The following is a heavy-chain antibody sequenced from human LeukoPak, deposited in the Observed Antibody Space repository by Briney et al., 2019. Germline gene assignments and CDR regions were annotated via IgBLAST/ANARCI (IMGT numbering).Heavy chain of an antibody. CDR2: ISSAGATT. Sequence: GRSLRLSCGASGFTLRNYGMTWVRQAPGKGLDWDSIISSAGATTYYAESVKGRFTISRDNSKNTVYLQMYSLRADDTAVYYCAKGNFYHHDPAGYLEEHALDMWGQGTMVTGSS. J-gene: IGHJ3*02. CDR3: AKGNFYHHDPAGYLEEHALDM. D-gene: IGHD3-9*01. CDR1: GFTLRNYG. V-gene: IGHV3-23*01.